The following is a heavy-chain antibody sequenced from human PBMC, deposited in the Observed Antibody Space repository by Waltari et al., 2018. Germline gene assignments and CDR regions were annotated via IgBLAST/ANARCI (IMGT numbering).Heavy chain of an antibody. CDR1: EFTFSPYG. CDR3: ARDYCDRTNCHGMDV. J-gene: IGHJ6*02. Sequence: QVQLVESGGGVVQPGRSLRLSCAAPEFTFSPYGMSWVRQAPGKGLEWVAVVSYNARNIYYVDSVKGRFTVSRDNSKKTLYLQMNGLRAEDTAVYYCARDYCDRTNCHGMDVWGQGTTVIVSS. V-gene: IGHV3-30*03. D-gene: IGHD3-22*01. CDR2: VSYNARNI.